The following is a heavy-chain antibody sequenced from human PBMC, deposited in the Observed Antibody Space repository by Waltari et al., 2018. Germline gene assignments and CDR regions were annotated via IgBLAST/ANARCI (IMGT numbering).Heavy chain of an antibody. CDR3: ATYRWLGY. CDR2: INHDGSER. D-gene: IGHD3-10*01. J-gene: IGHJ4*02. Sequence: EAQLVESGGGLVQPGGSLRLSCVVSDFPFSTYWMPWVRKDTGRGLEGVANINHDGSERHYVDSVKGRFTVSRDNARNSVYLQMNSLRAEDTAVYYCATYRWLGYWGQGTPVTVSS. V-gene: IGHV3-7*03. CDR1: DFPFSTYW.